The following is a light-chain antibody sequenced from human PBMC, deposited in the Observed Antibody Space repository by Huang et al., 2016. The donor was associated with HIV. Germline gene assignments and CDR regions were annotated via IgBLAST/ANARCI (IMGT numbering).Light chain of an antibody. CDR3: QQRINWPPT. CDR2: DAP. CDR1: QSVRSY. Sequence: EIVLTQSLATLSLSPGERTTLYCSASQSVRSYVAWYQQNPGQAPRLLIYDAPDRATGIPAKFSDGGSGTDFTLTISSLGPEDSAVYFCQQRINWPPTFGGGTKVGIK. J-gene: IGKJ4*01. V-gene: IGKV3-11*01.